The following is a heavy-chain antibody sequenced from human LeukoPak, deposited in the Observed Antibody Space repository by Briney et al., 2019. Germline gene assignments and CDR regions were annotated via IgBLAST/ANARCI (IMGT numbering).Heavy chain of an antibody. CDR3: ARVGCTSTSCPGWIDP. CDR2: IYYSGTT. Sequence: SETLSLTCTVYGGSISSYYWRWLRQPPGKGLDWIGYIYYSGTTNYNPSLKSRATISLDTSKKQLSLKLSSVTAADTAVYYCARVGCTSTSCPGWIDPWGQGTLVTVSS. V-gene: IGHV4-59*01. D-gene: IGHD2-2*01. J-gene: IGHJ5*02. CDR1: GGSISSYY.